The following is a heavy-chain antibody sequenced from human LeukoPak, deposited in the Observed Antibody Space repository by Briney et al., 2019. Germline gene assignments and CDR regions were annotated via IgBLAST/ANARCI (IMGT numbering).Heavy chain of an antibody. CDR1: SDSISSSSYL. V-gene: IGHV4-39*02. CDR3: ARGGYSRLRRYFDY. CDR2: IYSNGHI. J-gene: IGHJ4*02. D-gene: IGHD5-12*01. Sequence: PSETLSLTCSVSSDSISSSSYLWVWVRQPPGKGLEWIGDIYSNGHISYNPSLKSRAAISVDTSKNQFSLNLSSVTAADTAVYYCARGGYSRLRRYFDYWGQGTLVTVSP.